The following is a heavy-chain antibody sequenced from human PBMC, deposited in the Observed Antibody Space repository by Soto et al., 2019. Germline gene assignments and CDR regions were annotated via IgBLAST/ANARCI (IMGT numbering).Heavy chain of an antibody. CDR3: ATTIGYSYYYYGMDV. V-gene: IGHV1-18*01. J-gene: IGHJ6*02. CDR2: ISAYNGDT. Sequence: QVQLVQSGAEVTKPGASVKVSCKASGYTLTSYGISWVRQAPGQGLEWMGWISAYNGDTNYAQSLLGRVTMTPDTTTTTAYMELRSLSSDDTAVYYCATTIGYSYYYYGMDVWGQGTTVTVSS. D-gene: IGHD5-12*01. CDR1: GYTLTSYG.